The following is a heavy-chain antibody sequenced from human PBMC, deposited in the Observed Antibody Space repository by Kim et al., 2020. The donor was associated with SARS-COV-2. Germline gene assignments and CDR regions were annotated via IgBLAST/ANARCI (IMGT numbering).Heavy chain of an antibody. CDR2: NYHSGST. CDR3: ARAAYGDPTDY. CDR1: GGSISNYH. Sequence: SETLSLTCTVSGGSISNYHWSWIRQSPGKGLEWIGYNYHSGSTNFNPSLESRVTISVDTSKNQFSLKLTSVTAADTAVYYCARAAYGDPTDYWGQGTLVT. J-gene: IGHJ4*02. D-gene: IGHD4-17*01. V-gene: IGHV4-59*01.